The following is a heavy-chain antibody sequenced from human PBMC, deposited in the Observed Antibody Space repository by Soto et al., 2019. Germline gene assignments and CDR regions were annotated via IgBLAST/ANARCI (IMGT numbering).Heavy chain of an antibody. J-gene: IGHJ6*02. CDR3: ARPGQKGLRFLEWSMAV. V-gene: IGHV1-69*06. CDR2: IIPIFGTA. Sequence: QVQLVQSGAEVKKPGSSVKVSCKASGGTFSSYAISWVRQAPGQGLEWMGGIIPIFGTANYAQKFQGRVTITADKSTSTAYMELSSLRSEDTAVYYCARPGQKGLRFLEWSMAVWGQGTTVTVSS. CDR1: GGTFSSYA. D-gene: IGHD3-3*01.